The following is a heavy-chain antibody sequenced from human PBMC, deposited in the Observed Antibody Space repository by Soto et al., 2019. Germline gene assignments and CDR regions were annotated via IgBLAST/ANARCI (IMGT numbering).Heavy chain of an antibody. D-gene: IGHD1-7*01. CDR1: GCTFRSYA. J-gene: IGHJ3*02. Sequence: SVKVSCKASGCTFRSYAISWVRKAPGQGLEWMGGIIPILGTANYAQKFQGRVTITADESTSTAYMELSCLRSEDTAVYYCARDQLGRYNWNYMGAFDIWGQGTMVTVSS. CDR3: ARDQLGRYNWNYMGAFDI. CDR2: IIPILGTA. V-gene: IGHV1-69*13.